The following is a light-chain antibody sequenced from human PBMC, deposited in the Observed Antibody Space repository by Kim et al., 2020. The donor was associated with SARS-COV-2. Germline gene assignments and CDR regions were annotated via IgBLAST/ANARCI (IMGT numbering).Light chain of an antibody. Sequence: SSELTQDPAVSVALGQTVRIKCQGDSLRSYYATWYQQKPGQAPIVVIYGKNNRPSGISDRFSGSSSGNTASLTITGTQAGDEADYYCNSRGSNDNVLFGG. CDR3: NSRGSNDNVL. CDR1: SLRSYY. CDR2: GKN. J-gene: IGLJ2*01. V-gene: IGLV3-19*01.